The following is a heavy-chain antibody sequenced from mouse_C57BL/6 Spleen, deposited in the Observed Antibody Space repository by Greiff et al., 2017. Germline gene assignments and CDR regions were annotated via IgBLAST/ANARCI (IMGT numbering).Heavy chain of an antibody. J-gene: IGHJ4*01. CDR3: ARWLRDYAMDY. CDR1: GYTFTSYW. V-gene: IGHV1-69*01. Sequence: QVQLQQPGAELVMPGASVKLSCKASGYTFTSYWMHWVKQRPGQGLEWIGEIDPSDSYTNYNQKFKGKSTLTVDKSSSTACMQLSSLTSEDSAVYYCARWLRDYAMDYWGQGTSVTVSS. CDR2: IDPSDSYT. D-gene: IGHD2-2*01.